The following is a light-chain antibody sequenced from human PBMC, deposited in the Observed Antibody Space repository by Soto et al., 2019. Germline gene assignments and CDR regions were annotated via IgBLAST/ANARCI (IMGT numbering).Light chain of an antibody. CDR2: AAS. CDR1: QSISNY. V-gene: IGKV1-39*01. CDR3: QQSYSTPRT. Sequence: DIQMTQSPSSLSASVGDRVTITCRASQSISNYLNWYQQKPGKAPNLLIYAASSLQSGVPSRFSSRGSGTDFTLTISSLQPEDFATYFCQQSYSTPRTFGQGTKVDI. J-gene: IGKJ1*01.